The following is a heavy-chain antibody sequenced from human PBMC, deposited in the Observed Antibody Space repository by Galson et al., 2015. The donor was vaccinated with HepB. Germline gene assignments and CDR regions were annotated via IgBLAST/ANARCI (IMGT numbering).Heavy chain of an antibody. CDR3: AKSYSSSGWYEGLVDDY. D-gene: IGHD6-19*01. Sequence: SLRLSCAASGFTFSSYAMSWVRQAPGKGLEWVSAISGSGGSTYYADSVKGRFTISRDNSKNTLYLQMNSLRAEDTAVYYCAKSYSSSGWYEGLVDDYWGQGTLVTVSS. CDR2: ISGSGGST. CDR1: GFTFSSYA. J-gene: IGHJ4*02. V-gene: IGHV3-23*01.